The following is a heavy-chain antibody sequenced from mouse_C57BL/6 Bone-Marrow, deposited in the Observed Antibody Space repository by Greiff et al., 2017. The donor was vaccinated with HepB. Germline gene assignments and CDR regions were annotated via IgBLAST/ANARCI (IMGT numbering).Heavy chain of an antibody. J-gene: IGHJ2*01. Sequence: QVHVKQPGAELVMPGASVRLSCKASGYTFTSYWMHWVKQRPGQGLEWIGEIDPSDSYTNYNQKFKGKSTLTVDKSSSTAYMQLSSLTSEDSAVYYCARSDYDYDGFDYWGQGTTLTVSS. CDR1: GYTFTSYW. V-gene: IGHV1-69*01. CDR3: ARSDYDYDGFDY. CDR2: IDPSDSYT. D-gene: IGHD2-4*01.